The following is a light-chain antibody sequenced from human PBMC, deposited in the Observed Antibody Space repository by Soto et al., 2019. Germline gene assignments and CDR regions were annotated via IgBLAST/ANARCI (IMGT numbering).Light chain of an antibody. CDR3: QQRSNWPT. CDR2: DAS. CDR1: QSVSSY. J-gene: IGKJ4*01. Sequence: EIELKQSPATMSLSPGERASLSCRASQSVSSYLAWYQQKPGQAPRLLIYDASNRATGIPARFSGSGSGTDFTLTISSLEPEDFAVYYCQQRSNWPTFGGGTKVEIK. V-gene: IGKV3-11*01.